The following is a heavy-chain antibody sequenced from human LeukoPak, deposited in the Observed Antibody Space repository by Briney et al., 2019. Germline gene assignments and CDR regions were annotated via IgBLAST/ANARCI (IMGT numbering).Heavy chain of an antibody. CDR3: AREGYGALNNWFDP. CDR1: GGSISSYY. Sequence: DPSETLSLTCTVSGGSISSYYWSWIRQPPGKGLEWIGYIYYSGSTNYNPSLKSRVTISVDTSKNQFSLKLSSVTAAVTAVYYCAREGYGALNNWFDPWGQGTLVTVSS. CDR2: IYYSGST. D-gene: IGHD4-17*01. J-gene: IGHJ5*02. V-gene: IGHV4-59*12.